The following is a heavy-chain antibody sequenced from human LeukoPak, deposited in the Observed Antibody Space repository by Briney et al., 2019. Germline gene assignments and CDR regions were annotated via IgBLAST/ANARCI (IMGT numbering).Heavy chain of an antibody. J-gene: IGHJ1*01. CDR1: GFTFSSYS. Sequence: PGGSLRLSCAASGFTFSSYSMDWVRQAPGKGLEWVANIKQDGSEKYYVDSVKGRFTISRDNAKNSLYLQMNSLRAEDTAVYYCARGGGSGSYYVWGQGTLVTVSS. D-gene: IGHD3-10*01. V-gene: IGHV3-7*01. CDR2: IKQDGSEK. CDR3: ARGGGSGSYYV.